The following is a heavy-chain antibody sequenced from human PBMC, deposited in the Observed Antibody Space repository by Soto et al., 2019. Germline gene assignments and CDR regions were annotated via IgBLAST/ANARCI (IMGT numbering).Heavy chain of an antibody. CDR2: IYYSGST. CDR1: GGSISIGGYY. D-gene: IGHD3-10*01. J-gene: IGHJ5*02. CDR3: ARVGWGVPRWFDP. Sequence: SDTLSLTCTVSGGSISIGGYYWSWILHHPGKGLEWIGYIYYSGSTYYNPSLKSRVTISVDTSKNQFSLKLSSVTAADTAVYYCARVGWGVPRWFDPWGQGTLVTVSS. V-gene: IGHV4-31*03.